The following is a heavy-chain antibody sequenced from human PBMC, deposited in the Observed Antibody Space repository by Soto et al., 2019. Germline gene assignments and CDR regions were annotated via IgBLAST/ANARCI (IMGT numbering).Heavy chain of an antibody. V-gene: IGHV3-74*01. CDR2: IKFDESTT. CDR3: VRGGLWAYYMDV. D-gene: IGHD2-21*01. J-gene: IGHJ6*03. CDR1: GFTFTTYW. Sequence: EVQLVESGGGLVQPGGSLRLSCAASGFTFTTYWMHWVRQSPGKGLVWVSRIKFDESTTNYADSVKGRFTISRDNAKNTVFLQMNGLGAEDTAVYDCVRGGLWAYYMDVWGKGPKVTVSS.